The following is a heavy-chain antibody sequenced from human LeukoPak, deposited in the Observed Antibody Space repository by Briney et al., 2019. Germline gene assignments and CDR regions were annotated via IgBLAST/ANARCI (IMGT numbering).Heavy chain of an antibody. CDR2: ISAYNGNT. CDR3: ARVGYHGADAFDI. J-gene: IGHJ3*02. Sequence: ASVKVSCKASGYTFTSYGISWVRQAPGQGLEGMGWISAYNGNTNYAQKLEGRVKMTRDTSKSRAYMEVRRLRCEDTAVYYCARVGYHGADAFDIWGQGTMVTVSS. CDR1: GYTFTSYG. V-gene: IGHV1-18*01. D-gene: IGHD2-2*01.